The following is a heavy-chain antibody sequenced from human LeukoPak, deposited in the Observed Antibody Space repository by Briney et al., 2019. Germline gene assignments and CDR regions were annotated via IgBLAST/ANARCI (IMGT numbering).Heavy chain of an antibody. V-gene: IGHV3-23*01. CDR2: ISGSGGST. J-gene: IGHJ4*02. CDR1: GFTFSSYA. D-gene: IGHD3-3*01. Sequence: GGSLTLSCAASGFTFSSYAMSWVRQAQGKGLEWVSAISGSGGSTYYADSVKGRFTISRDNSKNTLYLQMNSLRAEDTAVYYCAKVRFLEWFYGPYYFDYWGQGTLVTVSS. CDR3: AKVRFLEWFYGPYYFDY.